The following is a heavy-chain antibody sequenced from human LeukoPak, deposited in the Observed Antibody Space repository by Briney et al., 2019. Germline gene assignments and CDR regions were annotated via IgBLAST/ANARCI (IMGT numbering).Heavy chain of an antibody. CDR2: ITTSGGST. J-gene: IGHJ6*03. D-gene: IGHD1-1*01. CDR3: AKRGNPTVGHHYLDV. Sequence: GGSLRLSCAASGFTFSSYDMSWVRQAPGKGLEWVSSITTSGGSTFYADSVMGRLTISRDNSRNTLYLQMNSLSAEDTAIYYCAKRGNPTVGHHYLDVWGKGTTVSVSS. CDR1: GFTFSSYD. V-gene: IGHV3-23*01.